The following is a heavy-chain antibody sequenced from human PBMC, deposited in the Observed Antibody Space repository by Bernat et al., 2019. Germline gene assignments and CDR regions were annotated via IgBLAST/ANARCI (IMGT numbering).Heavy chain of an antibody. Sequence: QITLKESGPALVKPTQTLTLTCTFSGFSLSTGGVGVGWIRQPPGKALEWLALIYWDDDKSYSPSLRSRLTITKDTSKNQVVLTMTNMDPVDTATYYCAQRNDYRSYFDLWGRGTLVTVSS. CDR2: IYWDDDK. D-gene: IGHD4-11*01. CDR1: GFSLSTGGVG. CDR3: AQRNDYRSYFDL. V-gene: IGHV2-5*02. J-gene: IGHJ2*01.